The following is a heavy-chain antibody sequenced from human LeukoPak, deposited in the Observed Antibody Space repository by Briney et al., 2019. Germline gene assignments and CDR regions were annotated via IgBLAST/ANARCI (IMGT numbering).Heavy chain of an antibody. CDR2: ISAYMGNT. CDR1: GYTFTSYG. D-gene: IGHD2-2*02. V-gene: IGHV1-18*01. Sequence: GASVKVSCKASGYTFTSYGISWVRQAPGQGLEWMGWISAYMGNTNYAQKLQGRVTMTTDTSTSTAYMELRSLRSDDTAVYYCARDIVVPAAIVPLRYSGYVSNLDYWGQGTLVTVSS. J-gene: IGHJ4*02. CDR3: ARDIVVPAAIVPLRYSGYVSNLDY.